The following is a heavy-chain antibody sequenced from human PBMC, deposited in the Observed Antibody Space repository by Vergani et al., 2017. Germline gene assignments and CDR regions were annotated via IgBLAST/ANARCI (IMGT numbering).Heavy chain of an antibody. CDR1: CFSLNTRGVS. CDR2: IYWNDDQ. CDR3: VYRKTECGNTGCFYPFYYYYCMDV. Sequence: QITLKESGPTLVKPTQTLTLTCTFSCFSLNTRGVSVAWIRRPPGKALDWLALIYWNDDQHYSPSLNNRVTITKDTSKNQVVLTMTNMDYVDTGTYYCVYRKTECGNTGCFYPFYYYYCMDVWGKGTTVTVSS. J-gene: IGHJ6*03. V-gene: IGHV2-5*04. D-gene: IGHD1-7*01.